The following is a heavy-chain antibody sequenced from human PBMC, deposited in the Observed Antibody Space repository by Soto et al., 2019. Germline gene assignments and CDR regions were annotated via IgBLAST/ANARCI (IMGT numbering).Heavy chain of an antibody. J-gene: IGHJ4*02. CDR1: GFTFSSYG. CDR2: ISYDGSNK. V-gene: IGHV3-30*18. CDR3: AKDRGYFDY. Sequence: PGGSLRLSCAASGFTFSSYGMHWVRQAPGKGLEWVAVISYDGSNKYYADSVKGRFTISRDNSKNTLYLQMNSLRAEDTAVYYCAKDRGYFDYWGQGTRVTVSS.